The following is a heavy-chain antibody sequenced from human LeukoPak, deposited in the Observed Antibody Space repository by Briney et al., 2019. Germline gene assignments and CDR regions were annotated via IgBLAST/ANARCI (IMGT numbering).Heavy chain of an antibody. V-gene: IGHV4-59*08. CDR3: ARRTAVAGTFDS. J-gene: IGHJ4*02. D-gene: IGHD6-19*01. Sequence: SETLSLTCTVSGGSISSYYWNWIRQPPGKGLEWIGYIYYSGSTNYNPSLKSRLTISVDTSKNQFSLRLSFVTAADTAVYYCARRTAVAGTFDSWGQGTLVTVSS. CDR1: GGSISSYY. CDR2: IYYSGST.